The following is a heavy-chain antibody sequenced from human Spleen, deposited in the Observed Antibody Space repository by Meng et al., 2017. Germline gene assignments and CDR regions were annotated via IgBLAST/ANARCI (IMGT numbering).Heavy chain of an antibody. CDR1: GGSFSGYY. CDR3: ARVEGTIAAAGGSWFDP. Sequence: QRRLQQWGPGLLKPSGTPSLTCAVYGGSFSGYYWIWIRQPPGKGLEWIGEINHSGSTNYNPSLKSRVTISVDTSKNQFSLKLSSVTAADTAVYYCARVEGTIAAAGGSWFDPWGQGTLVTVSS. V-gene: IGHV4-34*01. J-gene: IGHJ5*02. CDR2: INHSGST. D-gene: IGHD6-13*01.